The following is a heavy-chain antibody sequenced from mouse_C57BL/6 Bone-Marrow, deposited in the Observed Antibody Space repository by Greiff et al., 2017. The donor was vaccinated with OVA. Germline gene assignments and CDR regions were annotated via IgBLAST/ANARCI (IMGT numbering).Heavy chain of an antibody. CDR3: ARPLYDGNFWFAY. CDR2: IWWDDDK. V-gene: IGHV8-8*01. J-gene: IGHJ3*01. Sequence: QVTLKESGPGILQPSQTLSLTCSFSGFSLSTFGMGVGWIRQPSGKGLEWLAHIWWDDDKYYNPVLKSRLTIAKDTSKNQVFLKIANVDTADTATYYGARPLYDGNFWFAYWGQGTLVTVSA. CDR1: GFSLSTFGMG. D-gene: IGHD2-1*01.